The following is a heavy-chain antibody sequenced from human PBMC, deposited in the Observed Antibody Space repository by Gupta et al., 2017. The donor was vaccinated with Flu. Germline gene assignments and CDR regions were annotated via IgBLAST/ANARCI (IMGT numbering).Heavy chain of an antibody. CDR3: AKDDSQGDRWRGTFDY. CDR2: ISWNSGSI. Sequence: EVQLVESGGGLVQPGRSLRLSCAASGFTFDDYAMHWVRQAPGKGLEWVSGISWNSGSIGYADSVKGRFTISRDNAKNSLYLQMNSLRAEDTALYYCAKDDSQGDRWRGTFDYWGQGTLVTVSS. V-gene: IGHV3-9*01. D-gene: IGHD2-21*01. J-gene: IGHJ4*02. CDR1: GFTFDDYA.